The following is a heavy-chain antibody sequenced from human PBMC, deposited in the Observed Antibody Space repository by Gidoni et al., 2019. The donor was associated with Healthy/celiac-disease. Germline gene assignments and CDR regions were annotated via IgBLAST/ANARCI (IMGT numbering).Heavy chain of an antibody. Sequence: QVQLVQSGAEVKKPESSVKVSCKASGGTFRSYAISWVRQAPGQGLEWMGGIIPIFGTANYAQKFQGRVTITADESTSTAYMELSSLRSEDTAVYYCASQMEDCSGGSCYLPCVYWGQGTLVTVSS. CDR1: GGTFRSYA. D-gene: IGHD2-15*01. CDR2: IIPIFGTA. CDR3: ASQMEDCSGGSCYLPCVY. V-gene: IGHV1-69*01. J-gene: IGHJ4*02.